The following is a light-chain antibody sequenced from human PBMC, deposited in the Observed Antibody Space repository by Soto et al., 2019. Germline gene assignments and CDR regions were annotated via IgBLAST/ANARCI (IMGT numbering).Light chain of an antibody. CDR2: VGTGGIVG. CDR1: SGYSNYK. J-gene: IGLJ3*02. V-gene: IGLV9-49*01. Sequence: QAVVTQPPSASASLGASVTLTCTLSSGYSNYKVDWYQQRPGKGPRFVMRVGTGGIVGSKGDGIHDRFSVLSSGLNRYLTIKNIQEEDESDYHCGADHGSGSNFVWVFGGGTKLTVL. CDR3: GADHGSGSNFVWV.